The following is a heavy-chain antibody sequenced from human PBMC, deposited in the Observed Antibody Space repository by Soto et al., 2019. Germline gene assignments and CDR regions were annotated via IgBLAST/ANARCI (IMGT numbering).Heavy chain of an antibody. D-gene: IGHD1-1*01. CDR2: IYPRDADT. Sequence: PGESLKIACKASGYRFTSSWIGWVRQMPGKGLEWMGIIYPRDADTRYRPSFQGQVTISADKSSSTAYLQWNSLQASDTAMYYCARLPCIVAPGTVFLDNWGQGTMVTVSS. J-gene: IGHJ4*02. V-gene: IGHV5-51*01. CDR1: GYRFTSSW. CDR3: ARLPCIVAPGTVFLDN.